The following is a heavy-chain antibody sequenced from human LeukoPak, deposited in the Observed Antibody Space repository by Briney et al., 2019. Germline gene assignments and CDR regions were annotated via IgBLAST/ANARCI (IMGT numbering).Heavy chain of an antibody. CDR1: GFTFSWSW. J-gene: IGHJ3*02. CDR2: ITQDGSEK. V-gene: IGHV3-7*04. Sequence: GGSLRLSCAASGFTFSWSWMSWVRQAAGNGLEWVANITQDGSEKHYVDSVKGRFIISRDNAKNSLYLQMNSLRAEDTAVYYCARHRDGAFDIWGQGTMVTVSS. D-gene: IGHD5-24*01. CDR3: ARHRDGAFDI.